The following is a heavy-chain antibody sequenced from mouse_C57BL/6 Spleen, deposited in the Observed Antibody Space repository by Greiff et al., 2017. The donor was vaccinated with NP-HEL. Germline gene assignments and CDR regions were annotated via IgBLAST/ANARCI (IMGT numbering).Heavy chain of an antibody. CDR1: GYTFTSYW. J-gene: IGHJ3*01. V-gene: IGHV1-7*01. CDR2: INPSSGYT. D-gene: IGHD4-1*01. Sequence: QVHVKQSGAELAKPGASVKLSCKASGYTFTSYWMHWVNQRPGQGLEWIGYINPSSGYTKYNQKFKDKATLTADKSSSTAYMQLSSLTSEDSAVYYCAREEANWDGFAYWGQGTLVTVSA. CDR3: AREEANWDGFAY.